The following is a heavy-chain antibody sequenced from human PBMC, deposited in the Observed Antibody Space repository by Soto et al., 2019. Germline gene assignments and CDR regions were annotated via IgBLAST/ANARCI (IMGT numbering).Heavy chain of an antibody. Sequence: SETLSLTCTVSGGSISSYYWSWIRQPPGKGLEWIGYIYCSGSTNYNPSLKSRVTISVDTSKNQFSLKLSSVTAADTAVYYCATTIKILKWYSGSYDYFDYWGQGTLVTVSS. D-gene: IGHD1-26*01. CDR3: ATTIKILKWYSGSYDYFDY. CDR1: GGSISSYY. V-gene: IGHV4-59*01. CDR2: IYCSGST. J-gene: IGHJ4*02.